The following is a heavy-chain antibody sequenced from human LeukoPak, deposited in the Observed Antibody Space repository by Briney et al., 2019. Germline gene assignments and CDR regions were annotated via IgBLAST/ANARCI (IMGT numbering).Heavy chain of an antibody. D-gene: IGHD6-19*01. CDR3: ARYSSGWHIDY. Sequence: SQTLSLTCTVSGGSISSGDYYWSWIRQPPGKGLEWIGYIYYSGSTNYNPSLKSRVTISVDTSKNQFSLKLSSVTAADTAVYYCARYSSGWHIDYWGQGTLVTVSS. CDR2: IYYSGST. V-gene: IGHV4-30-4*01. CDR1: GGSISSGDYY. J-gene: IGHJ4*02.